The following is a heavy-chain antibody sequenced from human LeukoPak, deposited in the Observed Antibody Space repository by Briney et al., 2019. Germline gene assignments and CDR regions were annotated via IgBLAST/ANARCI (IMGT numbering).Heavy chain of an antibody. CDR1: GYTFTDYY. Sequence: GASVKVSCKASGYTFTDYYMHWVRQAPGQGLEWMGWINPNSGGTNYAQKFQGRVTMARDTSITTAYMELSKLRSDDTAVYYCARANDYYEYWGQGTLVTVSS. J-gene: IGHJ4*02. CDR3: ARANDYYEY. CDR2: INPNSGGT. V-gene: IGHV1-2*02.